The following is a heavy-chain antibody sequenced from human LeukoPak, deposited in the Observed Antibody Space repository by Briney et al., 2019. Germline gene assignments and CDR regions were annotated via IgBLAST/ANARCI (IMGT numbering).Heavy chain of an antibody. CDR2: IYYSGST. CDR3: ARRGQDYFDY. J-gene: IGHJ4*02. V-gene: IGHV4-39*01. Sequence: PSETLSLTCTVSGGSLSSSSYYWGWIRQPPGKGLEWIGSIYYSGSTYYNPSLKSRVTISVDTSKNQFSLKLSSVTAADTAVYYCARRGQDYFDYWGQGTLVTVSS. CDR1: GGSLSSSSYY.